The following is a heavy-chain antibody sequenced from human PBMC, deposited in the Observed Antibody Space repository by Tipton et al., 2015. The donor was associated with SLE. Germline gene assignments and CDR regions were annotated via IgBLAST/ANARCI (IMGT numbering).Heavy chain of an antibody. D-gene: IGHD4-17*01. CDR3: ARTTAIFDY. CDR2: ISYDGSNK. V-gene: IGHV3-30*04. CDR1: GFTFRTYT. Sequence: SLRLSCAASGFTFRTYTMTWVRQAAGRGLEWVAVISYDGSNKYYADSVKGRFTISRDNAKNSLYLQMNSLRAEDTAVYYCARTTAIFDYWGQGTLVTVSS. J-gene: IGHJ4*02.